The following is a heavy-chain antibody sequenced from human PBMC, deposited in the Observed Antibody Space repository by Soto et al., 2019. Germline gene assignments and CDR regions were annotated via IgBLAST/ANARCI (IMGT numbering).Heavy chain of an antibody. CDR1: GVSITSGAYY. CDR2: MHYSGGT. J-gene: IGHJ5*02. V-gene: IGHV4-31*11. Sequence: PSGTLSLTCAVSGVSITSGAYYWTWIRQHAGKGLEWIAYMHYSGGTYDNPSLKRRVTISVNTHNNQFSLKLSSVTVAATADYYCSRYYFDSSGYANWFDPRGQGTSVTVSS. D-gene: IGHD3-22*01. CDR3: SRYYFDSSGYANWFDP.